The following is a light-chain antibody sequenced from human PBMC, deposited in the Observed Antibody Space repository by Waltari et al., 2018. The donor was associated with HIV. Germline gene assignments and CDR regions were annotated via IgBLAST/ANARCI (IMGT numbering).Light chain of an antibody. V-gene: IGKV3-20*01. Sequence: IVLTQSPGTLSLSPGESATLSCRTSQSVGSNFLAWYQQKPGQAPRLLIYGASSRATGIPDRFRGSGSGTDFALTISKLEPEDIAVYFCQQYGSSPGTFGQGTKLEIK. CDR3: QQYGSSPGT. CDR1: QSVGSNF. J-gene: IGKJ2*01. CDR2: GAS.